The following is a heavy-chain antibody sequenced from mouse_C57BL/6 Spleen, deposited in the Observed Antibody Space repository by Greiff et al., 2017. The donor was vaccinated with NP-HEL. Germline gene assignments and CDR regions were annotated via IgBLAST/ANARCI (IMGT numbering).Heavy chain of an antibody. D-gene: IGHD2-3*01. CDR2: IDPSDSET. J-gene: IGHJ4*01. Sequence: VQLQQPGAELVRPGSSVKLSCKASGYTFTSYWMHWVKQRPIQGLEWIGNIDPSDSETHYNQKFKDKATLTVDKSSSTAYMQLSSLTSEDSAVYYCALIYDGYHYYAMDYWGQGTSVTFSS. V-gene: IGHV1-52*01. CDR1: GYTFTSYW. CDR3: ALIYDGYHYYAMDY.